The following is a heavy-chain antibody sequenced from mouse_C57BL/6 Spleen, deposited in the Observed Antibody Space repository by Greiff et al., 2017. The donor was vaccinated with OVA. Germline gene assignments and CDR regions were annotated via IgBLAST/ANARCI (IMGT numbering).Heavy chain of an antibody. D-gene: IGHD1-1*01. J-gene: IGHJ2*01. V-gene: IGHV3-6*01. CDR2: ISYDGSN. CDR3: ARRTTVAPYYFDY. Sequence: VQLQQSGPGLVKPSQSLSLTCSVTGYSITSGYYWNWIRQFPGNKLEWMGYISYDGSNNYNPSLKNRISITRDTSKNQFFLKLNSVTTEDTATYYCARRTTVAPYYFDYWGQGTTLTVSS. CDR1: GYSITSGYY.